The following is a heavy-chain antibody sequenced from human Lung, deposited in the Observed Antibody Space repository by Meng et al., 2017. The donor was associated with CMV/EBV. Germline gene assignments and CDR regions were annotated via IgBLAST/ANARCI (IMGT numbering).Heavy chain of an antibody. J-gene: IGHJ6*02. D-gene: IGHD3-3*01. CDR3: ARDPIRVLRFLEWNYYYYGMDV. V-gene: IGHV1-18*01. Sequence: KISCKASGYTFTSYGISWVRQAPGQGLEWMGWISAYNGNTNYAQKLQGRVTMTTDTSTSTAYMELRSLRSDDTAVYYCARDPIRVLRFLEWNYYYYGMDVWGQGTTVTVSS. CDR2: ISAYNGNT. CDR1: GYTFTSYG.